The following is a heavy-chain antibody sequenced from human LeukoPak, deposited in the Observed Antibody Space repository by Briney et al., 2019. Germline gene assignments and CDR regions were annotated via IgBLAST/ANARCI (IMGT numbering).Heavy chain of an antibody. CDR2: ISYDGSNK. CDR3: ASRQGDYDSSGPPFI. CDR1: GFTFSSYA. Sequence: GRSLRLSCAASGFTFSSYAMHWVRQAPGKGLEWVAVISYDGSNKYYADSVKGRFTISRDNSKNTLYLQMNSLRAEDTAVYYCASRQGDYDSSGPPFIWGQGTLVTVSS. V-gene: IGHV3-30*04. D-gene: IGHD3-22*01. J-gene: IGHJ4*02.